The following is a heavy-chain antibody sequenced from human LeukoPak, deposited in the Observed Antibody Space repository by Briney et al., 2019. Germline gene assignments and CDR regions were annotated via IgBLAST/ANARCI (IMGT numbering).Heavy chain of an antibody. V-gene: IGHV4-39*01. CDR2: IYYSGST. CDR3: ARLLEYSSSYYFDY. D-gene: IGHD6-6*01. CDR1: GGSISSSSYY. J-gene: IGHJ4*02. Sequence: SETLSLTCTVSGGSISSSSYYWGWIRQPPGKGLEWIGSIYYSGSTYYNPSLKSRVTISVDTSKNQFSLKLSSVTAADTAVYYCARLLEYSSSYYFDYWGQGTLFTVSS.